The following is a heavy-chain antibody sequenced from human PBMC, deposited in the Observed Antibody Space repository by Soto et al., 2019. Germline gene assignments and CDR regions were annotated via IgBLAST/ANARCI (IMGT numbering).Heavy chain of an antibody. Sequence: SQTLSLTCAISGGTVSSNTAACNWVRQSPSRGLEWLGRTYYRTEWYNDYSVSVERRININQDTYKNQFSLQLNSVTPGDTAVYYCARGFPPNMAERPYYYYGFDVWGQGTTVTVSS. CDR1: GGTVSSNTAA. V-gene: IGHV6-1*01. J-gene: IGHJ6*02. CDR3: ARGFPPNMAERPYYYYGFDV. CDR2: TYYRTEWYN. D-gene: IGHD6-6*01.